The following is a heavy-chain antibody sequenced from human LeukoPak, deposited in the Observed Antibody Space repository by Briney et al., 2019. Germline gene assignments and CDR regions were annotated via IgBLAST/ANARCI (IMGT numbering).Heavy chain of an antibody. D-gene: IGHD3-16*02. V-gene: IGHV4-38-2*01. J-gene: IGHJ4*02. CDR3: ARGVSDYVWGSYRHHFDY. Sequence: PSETLSLTCAVSGYSISSGYYWGWIRQPPGKGLEWIGSIYHSGSTYYNPSLKSRVTISVDTSKNQFSLKLSSVTAADTAVYYCARGVSDYVWGSYRHHFDYWGQGTLVTVSS. CDR2: IYHSGST. CDR1: GYSISSGYY.